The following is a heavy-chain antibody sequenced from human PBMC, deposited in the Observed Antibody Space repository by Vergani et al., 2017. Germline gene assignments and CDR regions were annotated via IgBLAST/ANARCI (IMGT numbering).Heavy chain of an antibody. CDR3: ARVVTSSNRDYFDY. Sequence: QVQLVQSGAEVKKPGASVKVSCKASGYTFTDYFMHLVRQAPGQGLEWMGWINPNSGGTNYAQEFQGRVTMTRDTSIRTAYRELSNQRAADPAVYYCARVVTSSNRDYFDYGGQGTMVTVSS. V-gene: IGHV1-2*02. CDR2: INPNSGGT. D-gene: IGHD2-2*01. CDR1: GYTFTDYF. J-gene: IGHJ4*02.